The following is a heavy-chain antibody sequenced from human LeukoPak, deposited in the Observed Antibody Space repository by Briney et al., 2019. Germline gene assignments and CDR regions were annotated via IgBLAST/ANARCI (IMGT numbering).Heavy chain of an antibody. D-gene: IGHD3-16*02. CDR2: FDREDGET. CDR1: GYTLTELS. J-gene: IGHJ4*02. Sequence: ASVKVSCKVSGYTLTELSMHWVRQAPGKGLEWMGGFDREDGETIYAQKFQGRVTMTEDTSTDTAYMELSSLRSEDTAVYYCATDKGGPRYDYVWGIYRYTAKYDYWGQGTLVTVSS. V-gene: IGHV1-24*01. CDR3: ATDKGGPRYDYVWGIYRYTAKYDY.